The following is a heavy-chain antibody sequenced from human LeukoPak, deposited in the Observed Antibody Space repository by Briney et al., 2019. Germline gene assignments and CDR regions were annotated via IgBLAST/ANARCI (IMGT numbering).Heavy chain of an antibody. Sequence: GGYLRLSGAASGFTCRSYWMSWVRQAPGKGLEGVANIKEDGSEKAYVDSVKGRFTISRDNAKKSLYLEMNSLRAEDTAVYYCARDRGNPEFDYWGQGTLVTVSS. CDR3: ARDRGNPEFDY. V-gene: IGHV3-7*01. D-gene: IGHD4-23*01. J-gene: IGHJ4*02. CDR2: IKEDGSEK. CDR1: GFTCRSYW.